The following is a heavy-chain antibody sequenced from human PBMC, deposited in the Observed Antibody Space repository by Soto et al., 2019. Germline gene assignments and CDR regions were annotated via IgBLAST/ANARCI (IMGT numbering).Heavy chain of an antibody. CDR1: GFTFRSFW. J-gene: IGHJ4*02. CDR3: VSLRNSPPWDY. D-gene: IGHD1-7*01. V-gene: IGHV3-7*01. Sequence: GGSLRLSCAASGFTFRSFWMSWVRQAPGKGLEWLANIKQDGSEEYYVDSVRGRFTISRDNAKSSMFLQMNSLGVEDTAIYYCVSLRNSPPWDYWGQGTLVTVSS. CDR2: IKQDGSEE.